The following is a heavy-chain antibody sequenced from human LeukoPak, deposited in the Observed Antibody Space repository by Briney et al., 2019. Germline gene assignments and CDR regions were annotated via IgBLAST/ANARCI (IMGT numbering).Heavy chain of an antibody. CDR3: ARATVTTKLDY. CDR2: TYYRSKWNT. D-gene: IGHD4-17*01. CDR1: GDSFSSNGVA. V-gene: IGHV6-1*01. J-gene: IGHJ4*02. Sequence: SQTLSLTCAISGDSFSSNGVAWNWVRQSPSRGLEWLGRTYYRSKWNTDYAVSVKSRIPFNPDTSKNQFSLQLNSVTPEDTAVYYCARATVTTKLDYWGQGTLVTVSS.